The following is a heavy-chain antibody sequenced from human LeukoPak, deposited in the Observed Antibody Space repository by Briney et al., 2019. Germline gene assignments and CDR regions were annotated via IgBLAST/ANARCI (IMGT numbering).Heavy chain of an antibody. CDR2: IYSGGST. CDR1: GFTVSSNY. D-gene: IGHD4-11*01. J-gene: IGHJ4*02. CDR3: AKDHYHSNFDY. Sequence: GGSLRLSCAASGFTVSSNYMSWVRQAPGKGLEWVSVIYSGGSTYYADSVKGRFTISRDNSKNTLYLQMNSLRAEDTAVYYCAKDHYHSNFDYWGQGTLVTVSS. V-gene: IGHV3-66*02.